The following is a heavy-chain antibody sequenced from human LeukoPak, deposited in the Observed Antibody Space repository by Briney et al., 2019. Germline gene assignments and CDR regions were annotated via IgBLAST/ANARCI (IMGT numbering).Heavy chain of an antibody. CDR2: IYSGGST. Sequence: GGSLRLSCAASGFTVSSNYMSWVRQAPGKGLEWVSVIYSGGSTHYADSVKGRFTISRDNSKNTLYLQMNSLRAEDTAVYYCARVLVDCSGGSCFYYYGMDVWGQGTTVTVSS. CDR1: GFTVSSNY. J-gene: IGHJ6*02. CDR3: ARVLVDCSGGSCFYYYGMDV. D-gene: IGHD2-15*01. V-gene: IGHV3-66*01.